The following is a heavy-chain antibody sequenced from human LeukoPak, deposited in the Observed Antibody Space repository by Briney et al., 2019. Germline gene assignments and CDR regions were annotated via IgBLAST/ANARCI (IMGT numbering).Heavy chain of an antibody. Sequence: ASVKVSCKASGYTFTGYYMYWVRQAPGQGLEWMGRINPNSGGTNYAQKFQGRVTMTRDTSISTAYMELSRQRSDDTAVYYCARDLLGSSSRTWGQGTLVTVSS. D-gene: IGHD7-27*01. CDR1: GYTFTGYY. CDR3: ARDLLGSSSRT. CDR2: INPNSGGT. J-gene: IGHJ5*02. V-gene: IGHV1-2*06.